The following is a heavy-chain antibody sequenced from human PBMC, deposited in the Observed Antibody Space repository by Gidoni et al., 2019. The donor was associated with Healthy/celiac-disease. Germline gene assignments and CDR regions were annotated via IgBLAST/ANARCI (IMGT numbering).Heavy chain of an antibody. V-gene: IGHV4-59*01. J-gene: IGHJ1*01. CDR1: GGSISSDY. D-gene: IGHD4-4*01. CDR2: IYYSGST. Sequence: QVQLQESGPGLVKPSETLSLTCTVSGGSISSDYWSWIRQPPGKGLEWIGYIYYSGSTNYNPSLKSRVTISVDTSKNQFSLKLSAVTAADTAVYYCARGEESYKYFQHWGQGTLVTVSS. CDR3: ARGEESYKYFQH.